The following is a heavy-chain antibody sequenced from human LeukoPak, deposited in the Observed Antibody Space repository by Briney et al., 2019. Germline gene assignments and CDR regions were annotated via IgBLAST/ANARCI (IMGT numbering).Heavy chain of an antibody. J-gene: IGHJ6*02. D-gene: IGHD3-16*02. V-gene: IGHV1-18*01. CDR3: AREDLMITFGGVIVKYYYYGMDV. CDR2: ISAYNGNT. Sequence: ASVKVSCKASGYTFTSYGISWVRQAPGQGLEWMGWISAYNGNTNYAQKFQGRVTITADESTSTAYVELSSLRSEDTAVYYCAREDLMITFGGVIVKYYYYGMDVWGQGTTVTVSS. CDR1: GYTFTSYG.